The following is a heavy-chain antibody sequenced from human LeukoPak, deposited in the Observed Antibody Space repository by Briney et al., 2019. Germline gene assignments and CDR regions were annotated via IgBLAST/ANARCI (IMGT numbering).Heavy chain of an antibody. D-gene: IGHD4-17*01. CDR3: ASGDDYGDFSV. CDR1: GFTFSSYA. V-gene: IGHV3-48*04. CDR2: ISSSGSTI. Sequence: GGSLRLSCAASGFTFSSYAMSWVRQAPGKGLEWVSYISSSGSTIYYADSVKGRFTISRDNAKNSLYLQMNSLRAEDTAVYYCASGDDYGDFSVWGKGTTVTVSS. J-gene: IGHJ6*04.